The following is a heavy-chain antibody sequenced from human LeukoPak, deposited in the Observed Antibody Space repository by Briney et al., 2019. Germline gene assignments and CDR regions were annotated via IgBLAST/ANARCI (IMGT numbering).Heavy chain of an antibody. D-gene: IGHD3-10*01. Sequence: ASVKVSCKASGYTFTSYGISWVRQAPGQGLEWMGWISAYNGNTNYTQKLQGRVTMTTDTSTSTAYMELRSLRSDDTAVYYCARSHRGFGEFQFDYWGQGTLVTVSS. J-gene: IGHJ4*02. CDR1: GYTFTSYG. CDR2: ISAYNGNT. V-gene: IGHV1-18*01. CDR3: ARSHRGFGEFQFDY.